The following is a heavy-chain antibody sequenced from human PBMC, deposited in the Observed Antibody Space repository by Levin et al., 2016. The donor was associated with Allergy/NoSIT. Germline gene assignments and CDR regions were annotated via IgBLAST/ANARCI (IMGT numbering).Heavy chain of an antibody. V-gene: IGHV3-7*01. Sequence: ESLKISCAASGFTFSSYWMSWVRQAPGKGLEWVANIKQDGSEKYYVDSVKGRFTISRDNAKNSLYLQMNSLRAEDTAVYYCARAIAARGYYYYYGMDVWGQGTTVTVSS. CDR1: GFTFSSYW. CDR3: ARAIAARGYYYYYGMDV. J-gene: IGHJ6*02. CDR2: IKQDGSEK. D-gene: IGHD6-6*01.